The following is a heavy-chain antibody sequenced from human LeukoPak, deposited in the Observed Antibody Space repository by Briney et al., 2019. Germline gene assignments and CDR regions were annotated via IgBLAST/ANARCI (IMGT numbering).Heavy chain of an antibody. J-gene: IGHJ4*02. V-gene: IGHV3-23*01. D-gene: IGHD3-16*01. Sequence: GGSLRLSCAGSGFTFSTFAMRWVRQAPGKGLDWVSSIGGGGDAQYADSAKGRFTISRDNVQNTLSLQMNSLRSEHTAIYYCSRGGGGCPDDYWGQGILVTVSS. CDR1: GFTFSTFA. CDR3: SRGGGGCPDDY. CDR2: IGGGGDA.